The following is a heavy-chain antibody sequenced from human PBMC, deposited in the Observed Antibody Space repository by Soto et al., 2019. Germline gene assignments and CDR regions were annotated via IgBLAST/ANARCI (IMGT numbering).Heavy chain of an antibody. CDR3: SREGGNTGTSDY. Sequence: QVQMVQSGAEVKKPGTSLKVSCKASGYAFINYAVTWVRQAPGVVLEWMGWISPSNDNSYSVQKFQDRVTMSTETSPNTAYMELRRLTSDDTAVYYCSREGGNTGTSDYWGQGPLVTVSS. D-gene: IGHD1-7*01. V-gene: IGHV1-18*01. J-gene: IGHJ4*02. CDR1: GYAFINYA. CDR2: ISPSNDNS.